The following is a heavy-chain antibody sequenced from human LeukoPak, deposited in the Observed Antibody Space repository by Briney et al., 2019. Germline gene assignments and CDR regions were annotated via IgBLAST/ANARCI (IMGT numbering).Heavy chain of an antibody. D-gene: IGHD4-23*01. CDR2: INPNSGGT. CDR3: ARADYGGANYYFDY. Sequence: ASVKVSCKASGYTFTSYYMHWVRQAPGQGLEWMGWINPNSGGTNYAQKFQGRVTMTRDTSISTAYMELSRLRSEDTAVYYCARADYGGANYYFDYWGQGTLVTVSS. V-gene: IGHV1-2*02. J-gene: IGHJ4*02. CDR1: GYTFTSYY.